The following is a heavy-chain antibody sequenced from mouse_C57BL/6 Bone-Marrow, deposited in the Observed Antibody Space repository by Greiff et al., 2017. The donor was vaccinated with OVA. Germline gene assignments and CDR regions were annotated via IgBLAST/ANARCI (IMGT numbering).Heavy chain of an antibody. CDR2: INPSNGGT. D-gene: IGHD3-2*02. CDR3: SRRETAQALYYFDY. Sequence: VQLQQPGTELVKPGASVKLSCKASGYTFTSYWMHWVKQRPGQGLEWIGNINPSNGGTNYNEKFKSKATLTVDKSSSTAYMQLSSLTSEESAVDYCSRRETAQALYYFDYWGQGTTLTVSA. V-gene: IGHV1-53*01. J-gene: IGHJ2*01. CDR1: GYTFTSYW.